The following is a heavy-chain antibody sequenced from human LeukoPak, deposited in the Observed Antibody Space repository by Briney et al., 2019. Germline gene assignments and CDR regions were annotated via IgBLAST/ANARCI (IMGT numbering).Heavy chain of an antibody. CDR2: ISHSGTT. J-gene: IGHJ2*01. Sequence: SETLSLNCAVSGGSISSGGYSWSWIRQPPGKGLEWIGYISHSGTTYYNPSLKSRVTISVDRSKNQFSLKLTSVTAADTAVYYCARYSSTWPYWYFDLWGRGTLVTVSS. D-gene: IGHD6-13*01. CDR3: ARYSSTWPYWYFDL. CDR1: GGSISSGGYS. V-gene: IGHV4-30-2*01.